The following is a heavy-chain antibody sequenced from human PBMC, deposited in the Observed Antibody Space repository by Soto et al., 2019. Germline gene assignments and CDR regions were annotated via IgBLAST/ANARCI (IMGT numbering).Heavy chain of an antibody. Sequence: SETLSLTCTVSGGSISSGGYYWSWIRQHPGKGLEWIGYIYYSGSTYYNPSLKSRVTISVDTSKNQFSLKLSSVTAADTAVYFCAWFIHPTPPFTSWPQATLVPSPQ. CDR1: GGSISSGGYY. V-gene: IGHV4-31*03. D-gene: IGHD2-21*01. J-gene: IGHJ5*02. CDR3: AWFIHPTPPFTS. CDR2: IYYSGST.